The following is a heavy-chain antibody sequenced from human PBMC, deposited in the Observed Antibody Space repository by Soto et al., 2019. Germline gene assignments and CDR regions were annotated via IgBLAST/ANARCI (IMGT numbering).Heavy chain of an antibody. V-gene: IGHV4-59*01. CDR1: GGSISSYY. CDR2: IYYSGST. D-gene: IGHD3-10*01. Sequence: PSETLSLTCTVSGGSISSYYWSWIRQPPGKGLEWIGYIYYSGSTNYNPSLKSRVTISVDTSKNQFSLKLSSVTAADTAVYYCARARGKDGMDVWGQGTTVTVS. J-gene: IGHJ6*02. CDR3: ARARGKDGMDV.